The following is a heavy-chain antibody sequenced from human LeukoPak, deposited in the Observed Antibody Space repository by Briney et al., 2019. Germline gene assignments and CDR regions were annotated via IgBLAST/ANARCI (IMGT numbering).Heavy chain of an antibody. CDR2: IFRGNK. J-gene: IGHJ1*01. V-gene: IGHV3-53*01. Sequence: GGSLRLSCAVSGFNAYDNYMSWVRQSPGKGLEWVSLIFRGNKHYRDSVEGRFTISRDDSQNTVHLQMNSLRDEDTAVYFCATSDSYHWLLEHWGQGTPVTVSS. CDR1: GFNAYDNY. D-gene: IGHD1-1*01. CDR3: ATSDSYHWLLEH.